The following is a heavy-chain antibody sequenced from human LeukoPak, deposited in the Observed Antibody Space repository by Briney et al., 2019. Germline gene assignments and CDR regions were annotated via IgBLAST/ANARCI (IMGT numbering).Heavy chain of an antibody. V-gene: IGHV3-66*01. CDR3: ARDNGLPDV. CDR1: GFTVGSNY. Sequence: GGSLRLSCAASGFTVGSNYMSWVRQAPGKGLEWVSVIYSGVSTYYADSVKGRFTISRDNSKNTLSLQMNSLGVEDTAVYYCARDNGLPDVWGKGTTVTISS. D-gene: IGHD2-15*01. CDR2: IYSGVST. J-gene: IGHJ6*04.